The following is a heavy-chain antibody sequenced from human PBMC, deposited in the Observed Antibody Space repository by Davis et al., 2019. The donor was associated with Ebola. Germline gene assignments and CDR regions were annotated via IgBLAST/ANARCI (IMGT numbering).Heavy chain of an antibody. D-gene: IGHD6-13*01. CDR3: AKVVAAAGTSSYFES. J-gene: IGHJ4*02. CDR2: ISTSSSYI. CDR1: GFTFSSYN. V-gene: IGHV3-21*04. Sequence: GESLKISCAASGFTFSSYNMNWVRQAPGKGLEWVASISTSSSYIYYAASVKGRFTVSRDNARKSLFLQMNSLRAEDTAIYYCAKVVAAAGTSSYFESWGQGLLVTVSS.